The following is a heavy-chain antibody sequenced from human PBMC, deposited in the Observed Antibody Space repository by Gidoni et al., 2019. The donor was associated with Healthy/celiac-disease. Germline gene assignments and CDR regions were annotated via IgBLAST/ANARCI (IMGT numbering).Heavy chain of an antibody. D-gene: IGHD3-22*01. Sequence: VQLLDSGGGLVQPGGSLRLSCAASGFPFSRSAMSWVRQAPGKGLEWVSAISGSGGSTYYADSVRGRFTITRDNSKNTLYLQINSMRAEDTAVYYYANWVGINMIVVEAFDIWGQGTMVTVSS. CDR3: ANWVGINMIVVEAFDI. J-gene: IGHJ3*02. CDR2: ISGSGGST. CDR1: GFPFSRSA. V-gene: IGHV3-23*01.